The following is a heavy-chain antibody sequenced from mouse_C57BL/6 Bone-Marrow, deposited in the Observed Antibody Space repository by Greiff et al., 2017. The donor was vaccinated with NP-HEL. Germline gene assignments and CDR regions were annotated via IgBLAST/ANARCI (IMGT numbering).Heavy chain of an antibody. V-gene: IGHV1-72*01. CDR2: IDPNSGGT. J-gene: IGHJ4*01. CDR3: AREGDYGSLYYYAMDY. CDR1: GYTFTSYW. Sequence: QVQLKQPGAELVKPGASVKLSCKASGYTFTSYWMHWVKQRPGRGLEWIGRIDPNSGGTKYNEKFKSKATLTVDKPSSTAYMQLSSLTSEDSAVYYCAREGDYGSLYYYAMDYWGQGTSVTVSS. D-gene: IGHD1-1*01.